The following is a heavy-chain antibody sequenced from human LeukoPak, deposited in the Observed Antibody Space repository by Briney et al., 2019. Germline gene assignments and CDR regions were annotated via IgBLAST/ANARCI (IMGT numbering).Heavy chain of an antibody. CDR2: ISGSGGST. CDR3: AKVGLSMRGWFDP. Sequence: PGGSLRLSCAASGFTFSSYGMSWVRQAPGKGLEWVSAISGSGGSTYYADSVKGRVTISRDNSKNTLYLQMNSLRAEDTAVYYCAKVGLSMRGWFDPWGQGTLVTVSS. D-gene: IGHD2/OR15-2a*01. J-gene: IGHJ5*02. V-gene: IGHV3-23*01. CDR1: GFTFSSYG.